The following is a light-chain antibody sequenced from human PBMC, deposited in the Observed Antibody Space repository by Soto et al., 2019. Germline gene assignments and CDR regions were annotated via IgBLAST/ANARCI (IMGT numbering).Light chain of an antibody. CDR2: KAS. CDR3: QQYDSSST. V-gene: IGKV1-5*03. J-gene: IGKJ4*02. CDR1: QNIRSW. Sequence: DIQMTQSPSTLSASVGDRVTITCRASQNIRSWLAWYQQKPGKAPRLLIYKASSLESGVPSRFSGSGSGTEFTLTISSPQPDDSATYYCQQYDSSSTFGGGTKVDIK.